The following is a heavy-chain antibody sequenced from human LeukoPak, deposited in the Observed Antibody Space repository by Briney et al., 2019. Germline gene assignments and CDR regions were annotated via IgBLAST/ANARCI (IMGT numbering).Heavy chain of an antibody. Sequence: PSGILSLTXTVSGYSISSGYYWGWIRQPPGKGLEWIGSIYHSGITSYNPSLKSRITISVDTSKNQFSLKLNSVTAADTAVYYCAREADAFDIWGQGTMVTVSS. CDR2: IYHSGIT. V-gene: IGHV4-38-2*02. J-gene: IGHJ3*02. CDR3: AREADAFDI. CDR1: GYSISSGYY.